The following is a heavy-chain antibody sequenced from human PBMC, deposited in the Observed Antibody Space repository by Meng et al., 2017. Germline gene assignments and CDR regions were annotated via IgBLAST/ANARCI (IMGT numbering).Heavy chain of an antibody. CDR1: GGSFSGYY. CDR2: INHSGST. J-gene: IGHJ5*02. Sequence: SETLSLTCAVYGGSFSGYYWSWIRQPPGKGLEWIGEINHSGSTNYNPPLKSRVPISVDTSKNQFSLKLSSVTAADTAVYYCARGGLLWFGELLHAYDRWFDPWGQGTLVTVSS. V-gene: IGHV4-34*01. CDR3: ARGGLLWFGELLHAYDRWFDP. D-gene: IGHD3-10*01.